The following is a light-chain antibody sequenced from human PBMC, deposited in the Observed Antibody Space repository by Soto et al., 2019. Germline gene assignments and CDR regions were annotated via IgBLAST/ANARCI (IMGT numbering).Light chain of an antibody. CDR1: QGISSY. Sequence: AIRMTQSPSSLSASTGDRVTITCRASQGISSYLAWYQQKPGKAPKLLIYAASTLQSGVPSRFSGSGSGTDFTLTISSLQPEDFATYYCLQYNSYPLTFGGGTKVDIK. J-gene: IGKJ4*01. CDR3: LQYNSYPLT. CDR2: AAS. V-gene: IGKV1-8*01.